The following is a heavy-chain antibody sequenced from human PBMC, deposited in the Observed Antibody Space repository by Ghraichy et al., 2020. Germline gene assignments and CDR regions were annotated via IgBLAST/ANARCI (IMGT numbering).Heavy chain of an antibody. CDR2: VYYYSGST. CDR3: ARLSVAVAGVYFDY. CDR1: GGSISSSSYY. D-gene: IGHD6-19*01. J-gene: IGHJ4*02. V-gene: IGHV4-39*01. Sequence: LSCTVSGGSISSSSYYWGWIRQPPGKGLEWIGSVYYYSGSTYYNPSLKSRVTISVDTSKNQFSLKLSSVTAADTAVYYCARLSVAVAGVYFDYWGQGTLVTVSS.